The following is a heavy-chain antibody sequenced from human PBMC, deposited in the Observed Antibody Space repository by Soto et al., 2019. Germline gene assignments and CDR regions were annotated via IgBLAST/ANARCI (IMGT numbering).Heavy chain of an antibody. CDR2: SSYSTTYI. Sequence: EVQLVESGGGLVKPGGSLRLSCAASGFTFSSYNMNWVRQAPGKGLEWVSSSSYSTTYIYYADSVQGRFTISRDNAKNSLYLQMNSLRADDTAVYYCARAVLPSVVGAVDYWGQGTLVTVSS. J-gene: IGHJ4*02. CDR3: ARAVLPSVVGAVDY. D-gene: IGHD1-26*01. V-gene: IGHV3-21*02. CDR1: GFTFSSYN.